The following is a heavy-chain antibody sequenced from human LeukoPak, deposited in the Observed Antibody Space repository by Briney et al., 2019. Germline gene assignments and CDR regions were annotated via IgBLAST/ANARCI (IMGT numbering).Heavy chain of an antibody. CDR1: GYTFTIYA. D-gene: IGHD5-12*01. J-gene: IGHJ3*02. CDR3: ARDFPEWLQPEDAFDI. CDR2: INTNTGNP. Sequence: ASVKVSCKASGYTFTIYAMNWVRQAPGQGLEWMGWINTNTGNPTYAQGFTGRFVFSLDTSVSTAYLQISSLKAEDTAVYYCARDFPEWLQPEDAFDIWGQGTMVTVSS. V-gene: IGHV7-4-1*02.